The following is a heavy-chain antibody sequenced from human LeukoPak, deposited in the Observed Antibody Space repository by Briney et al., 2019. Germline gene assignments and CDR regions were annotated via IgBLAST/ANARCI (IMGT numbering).Heavy chain of an antibody. CDR2: INHSGST. D-gene: IGHD3-10*01. V-gene: IGHV4-34*01. CDR1: GGSFSGYY. Sequence: SETLSLTCAVYGGSFSGYYWSWIRQPPGKGLEWIGEINHSGSTNYNPSLKSRVTISVDTSKNQFSLKLSSVTAADTAVYYCARGDYGLGLSYGMDVWGQGTTVTVSS. CDR3: ARGDYGLGLSYGMDV. J-gene: IGHJ6*02.